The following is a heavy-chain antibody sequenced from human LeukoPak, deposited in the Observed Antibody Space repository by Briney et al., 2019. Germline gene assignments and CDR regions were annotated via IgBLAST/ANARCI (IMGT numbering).Heavy chain of an antibody. D-gene: IGHD5-24*01. CDR1: GDSISANHW. V-gene: IGHV4-4*02. J-gene: IGHJ4*02. CDR2: IYHSGST. Sequence: PSGTLSLTCDVSGDSISANHWWSWVRQPPGKGLEWIGEIYHSGSTNYNPSLKSRVTVSVDKSKNQFSLKLSSVTAADTAVYYCASARWDYWGQGTLVIVSS. CDR3: ASARWDY.